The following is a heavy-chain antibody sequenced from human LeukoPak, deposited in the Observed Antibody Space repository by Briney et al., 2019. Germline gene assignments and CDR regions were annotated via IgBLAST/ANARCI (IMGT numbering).Heavy chain of an antibody. Sequence: SVKVSCKASGGNFRNYAVSWVRQAPGQGLEWMGGIIPIFGTANYAQKFLGRVTITTDESTSTAYMELSSLRSEDTAVYYCAGGTSTFGVVIILDYWGQGTRVTVSS. CDR1: GGNFRNYA. J-gene: IGHJ4*02. V-gene: IGHV1-69*05. D-gene: IGHD3-3*01. CDR3: AGGTSTFGVVIILDY. CDR2: IIPIFGTA.